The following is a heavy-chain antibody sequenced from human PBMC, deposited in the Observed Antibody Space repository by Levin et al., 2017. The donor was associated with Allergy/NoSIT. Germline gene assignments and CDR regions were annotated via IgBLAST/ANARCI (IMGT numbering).Heavy chain of an antibody. J-gene: IGHJ6*02. CDR1: GYTFTSYY. V-gene: IGHV1-46*01. CDR3: ARESPLGELGIAAGGGMDV. Sequence: ASVKVSCKASGYTFTSYYMHWVRQAPGQGLEWMGIINPSGGSTSYAQKFQGRVTMTRDTSTSTVYMELSSLRSEDTAVYYCARESPLGELGIAAGGGMDVWGQGTTVTVSS. CDR2: INPSGGST. D-gene: IGHD7-27*01.